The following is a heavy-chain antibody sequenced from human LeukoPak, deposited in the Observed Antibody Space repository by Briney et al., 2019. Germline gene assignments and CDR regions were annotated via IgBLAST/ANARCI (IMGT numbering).Heavy chain of an antibody. V-gene: IGHV1-46*01. CDR1: GYTFTSYY. J-gene: IGHJ4*02. D-gene: IGHD2-8*02. CDR3: AREESGGYFDY. CDR2: INPSGTNT. Sequence: ASVRVSCKASGYTFTSYYMHWVRQAPGQGLEWMGLINPSGTNTNYAQKFRGRVTVTRDTSTSTVYMDLSSLGSEDTAMYFCAREESGGYFDYWGQGTLVTVPS.